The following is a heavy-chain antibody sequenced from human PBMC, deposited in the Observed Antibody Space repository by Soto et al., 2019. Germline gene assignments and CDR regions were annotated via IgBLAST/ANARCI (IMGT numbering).Heavy chain of an antibody. V-gene: IGHV3-48*02. CDR3: ARDQDIVVAPGAYGMDV. CDR1: GFIFRSYS. Sequence: GGSLRLSCAASGFIFRSYSLNWVRQVPGKGLEWLSYISSSSRITHYADSVKGRFTVSRDNAKNSLYLQMNSLRDEDTAVYYCARDQDIVVAPGAYGMDVWGQGTTVTVSS. D-gene: IGHD2-2*01. J-gene: IGHJ6*02. CDR2: ISSSSRIT.